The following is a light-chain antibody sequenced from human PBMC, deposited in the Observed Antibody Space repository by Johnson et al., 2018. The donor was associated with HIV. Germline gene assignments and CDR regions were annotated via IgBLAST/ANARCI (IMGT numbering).Light chain of an antibody. CDR2: DNN. J-gene: IGLJ1*01. CDR1: SSNIGNNY. Sequence: QSVLTQPPSVSAAPGQKITVSCSGSSSNIGNNYVSWYQQLPGTAPKLIIYDNNKRPSGIPDRFYGSKSGTSATLGITGLQTGDEADYYCGTWDSSLSAYVFGTGTKVTVL. CDR3: GTWDSSLSAYV. V-gene: IGLV1-51*01.